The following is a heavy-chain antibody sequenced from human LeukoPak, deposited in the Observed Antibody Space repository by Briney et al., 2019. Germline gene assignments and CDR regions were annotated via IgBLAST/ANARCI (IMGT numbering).Heavy chain of an antibody. J-gene: IGHJ3*02. D-gene: IGHD3-22*01. Sequence: ASVKVSCKASGYTFTRYYMHWVRQAPGEGLEWMGWINPNSGGTNYAQKFQGRVTMTRDTSISTAYMELSRLRSDDTAVYYCASYYYDSSGYSDAFDIWGQGTMVTVSS. CDR3: ASYYYDSSGYSDAFDI. CDR1: GYTFTRYY. V-gene: IGHV1-2*02. CDR2: INPNSGGT.